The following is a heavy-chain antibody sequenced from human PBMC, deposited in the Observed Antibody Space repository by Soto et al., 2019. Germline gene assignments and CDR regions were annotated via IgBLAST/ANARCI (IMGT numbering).Heavy chain of an antibody. CDR2: ISSSRSYI. J-gene: IGHJ5*02. CDR1: GFIFSTYG. Sequence: PGGSLRLSCSVSGFIFSTYGMNWVRQSPGQGLEWVSSISSSRSYIYYADSVRGRFTIYRDNAKELLFLQMNSLRAEDTEVYYWASANAATYDFVSVSPYAFDVWGPGTQVTVSS. D-gene: IGHD3-3*01. CDR3: ASANAATYDFVSVSPYAFDV. V-gene: IGHV3-21*01.